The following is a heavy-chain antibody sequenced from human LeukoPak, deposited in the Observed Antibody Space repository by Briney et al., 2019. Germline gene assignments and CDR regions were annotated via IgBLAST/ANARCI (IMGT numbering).Heavy chain of an antibody. J-gene: IGHJ4*02. CDR2: ISDDGTTK. CDR1: GFTFTRYP. CDR3: ARGTSMAPFDY. V-gene: IGHV3-30-3*01. D-gene: IGHD5-18*01. Sequence: QPGGSLRLSGVASGFTFTRYPMHWVGQAPGKGLEWVSVISDDGTTKHYADSVKGRFTISRDNSQHTLFLQMNTLRVDDTAVYYCARGTSMAPFDYWGQGTLVTVSS.